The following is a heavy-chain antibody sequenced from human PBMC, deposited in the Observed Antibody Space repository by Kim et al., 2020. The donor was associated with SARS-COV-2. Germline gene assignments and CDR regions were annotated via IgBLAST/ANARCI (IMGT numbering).Heavy chain of an antibody. V-gene: IGHV4-59*09. D-gene: IGHD3-3*01. CDR3: ARGTRQLTIFGVVLAY. J-gene: IGHJ4*02. Sequence: SLKSRVTISVATSKNPFSLKLSSVTAADTAVYYCARGTRQLTIFGVVLAYWGQGTLVTVSS.